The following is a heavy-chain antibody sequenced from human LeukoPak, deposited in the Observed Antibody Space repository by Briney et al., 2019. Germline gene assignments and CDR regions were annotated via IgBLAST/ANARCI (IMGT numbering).Heavy chain of an antibody. V-gene: IGHV3-23*01. CDR2: ISGTGCST. Sequence: GGSLRLSCAASGFTFSNYAMSWVRQAPGKGLEWVSAISGTGCSTYYADSVKGRFTISRDNSKNTLYLQMNSLRAEDTALYYCAKDGFSSSWYSWFDPWGQGTLVTVPS. D-gene: IGHD6-13*01. CDR1: GFTFSNYA. CDR3: AKDGFSSSWYSWFDP. J-gene: IGHJ5*02.